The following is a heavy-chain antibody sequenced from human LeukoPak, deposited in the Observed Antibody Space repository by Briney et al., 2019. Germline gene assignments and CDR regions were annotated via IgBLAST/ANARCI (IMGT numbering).Heavy chain of an antibody. V-gene: IGHV3-33*01. CDR1: GFTFSTYA. CDR2: IWFDGSEQ. Sequence: GRSLRLSCAASGFTFSTYAIHWVRQAPGKGLEWVAVIWFDGSEQYYADSVKGRFIISRDNSKSTSNLQLDSLRAEDTAVYYCAREGDSRWGELSPWGQGTLVTVSS. D-gene: IGHD3-16*02. CDR3: AREGDSRWGELSP. J-gene: IGHJ1*01.